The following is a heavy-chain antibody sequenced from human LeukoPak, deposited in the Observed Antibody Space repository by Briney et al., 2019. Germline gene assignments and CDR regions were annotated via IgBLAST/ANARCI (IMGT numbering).Heavy chain of an antibody. CDR3: AKGQGNYDILTGYYYFDY. CDR1: GFTFSSYA. CDR2: ISGSGGST. Sequence: GGSLRLSCAASGFTFSSYAMSWVRQAPGKGLEWVSVISGSGGSTSYVDSVKGRFTISRDNSKNTLYLQMNSLRAEDTAVYSCAKGQGNYDILTGYYYFDYRGQGALVTVSS. J-gene: IGHJ4*02. D-gene: IGHD3-9*01. V-gene: IGHV3-23*01.